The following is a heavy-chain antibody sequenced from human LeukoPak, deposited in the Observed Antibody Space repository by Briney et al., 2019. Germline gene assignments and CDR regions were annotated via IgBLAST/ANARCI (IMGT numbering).Heavy chain of an antibody. CDR2: ISGSGGST. J-gene: IGHJ4*02. CDR1: GFTFTSYA. D-gene: IGHD2-8*01. Sequence: GGSLRLTCAASGFTFTSYAMNWVRQAPGKGLEWVSGISGSGGSTYYADSVKGRFSISRDNSKNTLYLQLNSLRVEDTAEYYCAKAHGGSYHSGIDWGQGTLVIVSS. V-gene: IGHV3-23*01. CDR3: AKAHGGSYHSGID.